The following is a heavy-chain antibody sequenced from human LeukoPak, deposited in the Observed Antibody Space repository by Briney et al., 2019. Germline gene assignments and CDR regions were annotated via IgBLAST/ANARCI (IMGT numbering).Heavy chain of an antibody. V-gene: IGHV1-2*02. J-gene: IGHJ4*02. CDR3: ARRYCSGGSCYGDY. Sequence: GASVKVSCKTSGYNFTDYYVYWVRQAPGQRLEWMGWINPNSGGTNYAQKFQGRVTMTRDTSISTAYMELSRLTSDDTAFYYCARRYCSGGSCYGDYWGQGTLVTVSS. D-gene: IGHD2-15*01. CDR1: GYNFTDYY. CDR2: INPNSGGT.